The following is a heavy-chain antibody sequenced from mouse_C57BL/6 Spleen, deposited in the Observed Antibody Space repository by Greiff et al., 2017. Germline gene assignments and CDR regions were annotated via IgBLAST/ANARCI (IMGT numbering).Heavy chain of an antibody. V-gene: IGHV1-53*01. D-gene: IGHD2-3*01. Sequence: QVQLQQPGTDLVKPGASVKLSCKASGYTFTSYWMHWVKQRPGQGLEWIGNINPSNGGTNYNEKFKSQATLTVDKSSSTAYMQLSRLTSEDSAGYSWERWDGYSSGYFEVWGTGTTVTVSS. CDR2: INPSNGGT. CDR1: GYTFTSYW. CDR3: ERWDGYSSGYFEV. J-gene: IGHJ1*03.